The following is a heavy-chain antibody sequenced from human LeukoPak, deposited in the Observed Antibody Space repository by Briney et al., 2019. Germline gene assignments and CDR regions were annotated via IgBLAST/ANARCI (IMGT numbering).Heavy chain of an antibody. Sequence: SETLSLTCTVSGGSISSSCYYWGWIRQPPGKGLEWIGSIYYSGSTYYNPSLKSRVTISVDTSKNQFSLKLSSVTAADTAVYYCARNPKYYYDSSGSRGQAYWGQGTLVTVSS. CDR3: ARNPKYYYDSSGSRGQAY. CDR1: GGSISSSCYY. CDR2: IYYSGST. J-gene: IGHJ4*02. V-gene: IGHV4-39*01. D-gene: IGHD3-22*01.